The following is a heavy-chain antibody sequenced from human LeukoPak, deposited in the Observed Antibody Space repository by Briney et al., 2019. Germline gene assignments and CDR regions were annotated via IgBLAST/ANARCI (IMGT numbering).Heavy chain of an antibody. CDR3: ARDPPGIAASVSGG. J-gene: IGHJ4*02. Sequence: GGSLRLSCTASTFTVSNNYTNWVRQAPGKGLEWVALIYSGGTTNYADSVKGRFTISRDNSKNTLYLQMTNVRVEDTAVYYCARDPPGIAASVSGGWGQGTLVTVSS. CDR1: TFTVSNNY. D-gene: IGHD6-13*01. V-gene: IGHV3-53*01. CDR2: IYSGGTT.